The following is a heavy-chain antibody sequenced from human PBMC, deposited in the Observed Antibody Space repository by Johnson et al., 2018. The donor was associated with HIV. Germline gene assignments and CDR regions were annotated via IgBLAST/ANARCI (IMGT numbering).Heavy chain of an antibody. CDR3: AKDLDGYNSLDAFDI. CDR1: GFTFSSYG. CDR2: IWYDGSNK. V-gene: IGHV3-33*06. Sequence: QVQLVESGGGVVQPGRSLRVSCAASGFTFSSYGMHWVRQAPGKGLEWVAVIWYDGSNKYYADSVKGRFTISRDNSKNTLYLQMNSLRAEDTAVYYCAKDLDGYNSLDAFDIWGQGTMVTVSS. J-gene: IGHJ3*02. D-gene: IGHD5-24*01.